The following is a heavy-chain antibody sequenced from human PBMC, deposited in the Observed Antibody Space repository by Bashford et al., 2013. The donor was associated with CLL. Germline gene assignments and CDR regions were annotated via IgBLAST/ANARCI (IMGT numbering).Heavy chain of an antibody. CDR2: ISASGTTP. Sequence: GGSLRLSCAASGFTFSTYAMTWVRQAPGKGLEWVSGISASGTTPYSAGSVKGRFTISRDNSKNTVYLQMNSLRAEDTAVYYCAKVGATGLWGSYADYWGQGTLVTVSS. J-gene: IGHJ4*02. CDR3: AKVGATGLWGSYADY. D-gene: IGHD3-16*01. CDR1: GFTFSTYA. V-gene: IGHV3-23*01.